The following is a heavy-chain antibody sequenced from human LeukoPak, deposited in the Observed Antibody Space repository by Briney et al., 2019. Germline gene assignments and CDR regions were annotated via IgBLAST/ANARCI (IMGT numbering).Heavy chain of an antibody. CDR1: GFTFDSYA. V-gene: IGHV3-23*01. J-gene: IGHJ2*01. CDR2: ITGRGAST. Sequence: GGSLRLSCAASGFTFDSYAMSWVRQAPGKGLEWVSAITGRGASTYYADSVKGRFTISRDNSKNTLYLQMNSLRAEDTAVYYCAKVPPSPGWWYFDLWGRGTLVTVSS. CDR3: AKVPPSPGWWYFDL.